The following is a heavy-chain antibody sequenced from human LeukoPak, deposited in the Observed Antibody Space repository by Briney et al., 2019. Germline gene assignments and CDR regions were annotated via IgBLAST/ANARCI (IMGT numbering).Heavy chain of an antibody. Sequence: GGSLRLSCAASGFTFSSYEMNWVRQAPGKGLEWVSYISSSGSTIYYADSVKGRFTISRDNAKNTLYLQMNSLRAEDTAVYYCARGGRGLQRLDYWGQGTLVTVSS. D-gene: IGHD5-24*01. CDR1: GFTFSSYE. CDR3: ARGGRGLQRLDY. J-gene: IGHJ4*02. V-gene: IGHV3-48*03. CDR2: ISSSGSTI.